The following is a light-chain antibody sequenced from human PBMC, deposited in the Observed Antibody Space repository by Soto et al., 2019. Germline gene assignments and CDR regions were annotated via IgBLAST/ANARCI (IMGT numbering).Light chain of an antibody. V-gene: IGKV3-20*01. Sequence: EIVLTQSPGTLSLSPGERATLSCRASQSVSSSYLAWYQQSPGQAPRLLIYGASSRATGIPDRFSGSGSGTDFTLTISRLEPEDFAVYYCQQHGSSPPWTFGQGTKV. CDR2: GAS. CDR3: QQHGSSPPWT. J-gene: IGKJ1*01. CDR1: QSVSSSY.